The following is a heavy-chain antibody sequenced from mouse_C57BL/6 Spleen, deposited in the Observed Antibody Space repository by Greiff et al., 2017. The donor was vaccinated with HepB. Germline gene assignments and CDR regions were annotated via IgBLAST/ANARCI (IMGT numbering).Heavy chain of an antibody. J-gene: IGHJ3*01. Sequence: QVQLQQSGPGLVQPSQSLSITCTVSGFSFTSYGVHWVRQSPGKGLEWLGVIWSGGSTDYNAAFISRLSISKDNSKSQVFFKMNSLQADDTAIYYCARGDYDYEFAYWGQGTLVTVSA. D-gene: IGHD2-4*01. V-gene: IGHV2-2*01. CDR1: GFSFTSYG. CDR2: IWSGGST. CDR3: ARGDYDYEFAY.